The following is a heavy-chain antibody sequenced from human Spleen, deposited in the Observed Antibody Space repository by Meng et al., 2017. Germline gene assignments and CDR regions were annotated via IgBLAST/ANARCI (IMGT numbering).Heavy chain of an antibody. V-gene: IGHV4-34*01. CDR1: GGSFSDYY. Sequence: QLMQWGAGLLKPSETLSLTCVVSGGSFSDYYWSWIRQPPGKGLEWIGEINHSGSTNYNPSLESRATISVDTSQNNLSLKLSSVTAADSAVYYCARGPTTMAHDFDYWGQGTLVTVSS. J-gene: IGHJ4*02. CDR2: INHSGST. D-gene: IGHD4-11*01. CDR3: ARGPTTMAHDFDY.